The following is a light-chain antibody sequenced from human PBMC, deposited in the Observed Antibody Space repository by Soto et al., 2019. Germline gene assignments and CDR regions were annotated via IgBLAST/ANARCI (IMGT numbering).Light chain of an antibody. CDR3: QQYETFSGT. J-gene: IGKJ1*01. CDR1: QGVTTAY. Sequence: EIVLTQSPGTLSLSPGERATLSCRASQGVTTAYLAWYQHKPGQAPRLLIYGASNRATGIPDRFSGSGSGTDFTLTISRLEPEDFATYYCQQYETFSGTFGPGTKVEI. CDR2: GAS. V-gene: IGKV3-20*01.